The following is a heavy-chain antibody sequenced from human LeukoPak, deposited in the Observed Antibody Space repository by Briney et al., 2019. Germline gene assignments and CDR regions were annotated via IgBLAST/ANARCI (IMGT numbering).Heavy chain of an antibody. J-gene: IGHJ3*02. V-gene: IGHV4-61*02. CDR1: GGSISSGSYY. Sequence: SQTLSLTCTVSGGSISSGSYYWSWIRQPAGKGLEWIGRIYTSGSTNYNPSLKSRVTISVDTSKNQFSLKLSSVTAADTAVYYCARRRRGMGAFDIWGQGTMVTVSS. CDR2: IYTSGST. D-gene: IGHD2-8*01. CDR3: ARRRRGMGAFDI.